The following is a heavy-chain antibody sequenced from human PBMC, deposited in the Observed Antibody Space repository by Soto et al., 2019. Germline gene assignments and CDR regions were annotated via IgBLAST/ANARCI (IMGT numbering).Heavy chain of an antibody. J-gene: IGHJ6*02. V-gene: IGHV4-59*01. CDR2: IYYSGIT. Sequence: QVQLQESGPGLVKPSETLSLTCTVSGGSISSYYWSWIRQPPGKGLEWIGYIYYSGITNYNPSLKSRVTISVDTSKNQFSLKLSSVTAADTAVYYCARYKSNYYYGMDVWGQWTTVTVSS. CDR1: GGSISSYY. CDR3: ARYKSNYYYGMDV. D-gene: IGHD1-20*01.